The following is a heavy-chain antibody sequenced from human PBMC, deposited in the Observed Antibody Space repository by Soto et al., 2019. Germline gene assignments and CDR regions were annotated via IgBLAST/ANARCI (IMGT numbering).Heavy chain of an antibody. Sequence: SETLSLTCAVYGGSFSGYYWSWIRQPPGKGLEWIGEINHSGSTNYNPSLKSRVTISVDTSKNQFSLKLSSVTAADTAVYYCATFIVDTAMGRYFDYWGQGTLVTVSS. CDR3: ATFIVDTAMGRYFDY. J-gene: IGHJ4*02. D-gene: IGHD5-18*01. CDR1: GGSFSGYY. V-gene: IGHV4-34*01. CDR2: INHSGST.